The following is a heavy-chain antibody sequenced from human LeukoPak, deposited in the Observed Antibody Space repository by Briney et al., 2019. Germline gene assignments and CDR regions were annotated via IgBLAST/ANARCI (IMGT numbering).Heavy chain of an antibody. Sequence: SETLSLTSAVYGGSFSGYYWSWIRQPPGKGLEWIGEINHSGSTNYNPSLKSRVTTSVDTSKNQFSLSLNSATAADTDVYYCARHSMGSYYNHGLDYWGQGNVVTVSS. CDR2: INHSGST. D-gene: IGHD3-10*01. CDR3: ARHSMGSYYNHGLDY. CDR1: GGSFSGYY. V-gene: IGHV4-34*01. J-gene: IGHJ4*02.